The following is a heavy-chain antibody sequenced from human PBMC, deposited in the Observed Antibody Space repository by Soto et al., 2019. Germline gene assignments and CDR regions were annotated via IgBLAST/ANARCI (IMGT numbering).Heavy chain of an antibody. CDR2: VKSKTDGGTT. Sequence: GGSLRLSCAASGFIFSNAWINWVRQAPGKGLEWVGRVKSKTDGGTTDFAAPVKGRFAISRDDSKKMVYLEMNSLKTEDTAIYYCTIDSYMTTIIVRFDYWGHGTLVTVSS. J-gene: IGHJ4*01. CDR1: GFIFSNAW. D-gene: IGHD4-17*01. V-gene: IGHV3-15*07. CDR3: TIDSYMTTIIVRFDY.